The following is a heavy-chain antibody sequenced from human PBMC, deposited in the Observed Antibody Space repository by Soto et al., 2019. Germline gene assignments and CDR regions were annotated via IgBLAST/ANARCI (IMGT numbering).Heavy chain of an antibody. V-gene: IGHV4-59*01. CDR1: GGSISSYY. Sequence: PSETLSLTCTFSGGSISSYYWSWIRQPPGKGLEWIGYIYYSGSTNYNPSLKSRVTISVDTSKNQFSLKLSSVTAADTAVYYCARVYAYYFDYWGQGTLVTVSS. D-gene: IGHD2-8*01. J-gene: IGHJ4*02. CDR3: ARVYAYYFDY. CDR2: IYYSGST.